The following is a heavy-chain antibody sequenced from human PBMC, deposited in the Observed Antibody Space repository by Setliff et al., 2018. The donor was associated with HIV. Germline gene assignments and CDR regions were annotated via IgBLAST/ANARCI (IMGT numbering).Heavy chain of an antibody. CDR3: ARDWRHGYDLNFDY. Sequence: PGGSLRLSCAASGFTFSSYWMNWVRQATGTGLECVANIKQDGREKYYVDSVKGRFTISRDNAKNSLYLQMNSLRAEDTAMYYCARDWRHGYDLNFDYWGQGTLVTVSS. CDR2: IKQDGREK. D-gene: IGHD5-12*01. V-gene: IGHV3-7*01. CDR1: GFTFSSYW. J-gene: IGHJ4*02.